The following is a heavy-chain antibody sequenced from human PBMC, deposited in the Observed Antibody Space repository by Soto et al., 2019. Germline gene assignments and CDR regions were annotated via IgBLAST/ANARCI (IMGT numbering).Heavy chain of an antibody. V-gene: IGHV4-61*01. J-gene: IGHJ4*02. CDR3: ARDGGQGRGVIGHY. CDR2: IYYNGGT. CDR1: GDSVNSENSY. D-gene: IGHD3-16*02. Sequence: SETLSLTCTVAGDSVNSENSYCSSIRLSPGKGPEWIGYIYYNGGTNYNPSLKSRATILLDTSTNQFSLTLTSVTAADTAVYYCARDGGQGRGVIGHYWGRGILVTVSS.